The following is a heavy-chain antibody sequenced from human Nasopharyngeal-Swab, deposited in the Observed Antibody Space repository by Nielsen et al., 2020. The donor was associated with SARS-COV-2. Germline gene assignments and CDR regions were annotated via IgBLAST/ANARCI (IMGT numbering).Heavy chain of an antibody. CDR1: GGTFSSYA. D-gene: IGHD3-22*01. Sequence: SVKVSCKASGGTFSSYAISWVRQAPGQGLEWMGGIIPIFGTANYAQKFQGRVTITADESTSTAYMELSSLRSEDTAVYYCTRIANGMIVVASYYGMDVWGQGTTVTVSS. V-gene: IGHV1-69*13. CDR3: TRIANGMIVVASYYGMDV. CDR2: IIPIFGTA. J-gene: IGHJ6*02.